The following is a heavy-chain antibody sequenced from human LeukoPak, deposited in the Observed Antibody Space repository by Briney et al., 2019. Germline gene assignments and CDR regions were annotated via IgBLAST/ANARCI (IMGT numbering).Heavy chain of an antibody. J-gene: IGHJ4*02. CDR1: GFTFSSYG. CDR2: ISYDGSNK. D-gene: IGHD6-13*01. CDR3: AKALTSYSSSPPDY. V-gene: IGHV3-30*18. Sequence: GGSLRLSCAASGFTFSSYGMHWVRQAPGKGLERVAVISYDGSNKYYADSVKGRFTISRDNSKNTLYLQMNSLRAEDTAVYYCAKALTSYSSSPPDYWGQGTLVTVSS.